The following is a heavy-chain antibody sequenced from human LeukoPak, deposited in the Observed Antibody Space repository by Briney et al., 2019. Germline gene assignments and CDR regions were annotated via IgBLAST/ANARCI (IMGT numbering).Heavy chain of an antibody. Sequence: GGSLRLSCAASGFTFSSYAMSWVRQAPGKGPEWVANIDQDGSAKNYVDSVKGRFSISRDNAKNSLILQMNSLRDEDTAVYYCVRNGGSLDYWGQGTLVTVSS. D-gene: IGHD3-10*01. CDR3: VRNGGSLDY. CDR1: GFTFSSYA. V-gene: IGHV3-7*01. J-gene: IGHJ4*02. CDR2: IDQDGSAK.